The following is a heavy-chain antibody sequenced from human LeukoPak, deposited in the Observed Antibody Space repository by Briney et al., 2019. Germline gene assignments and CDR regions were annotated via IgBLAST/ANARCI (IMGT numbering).Heavy chain of an antibody. Sequence: ASVKVSCKASGYTFTSYHMHWVRQAPGQGLEWMGMINPTAGSTSYAQRFQNFQGRVTMTRDMSTSTVYMELSSLKSDDTAVYFCARVIGFGELSLGHWGQGTLVTVSS. CDR3: ARVIGFGELSLGH. V-gene: IGHV1-46*01. CDR2: INPTAGST. D-gene: IGHD3-10*01. CDR1: GYTFTSYH. J-gene: IGHJ4*02.